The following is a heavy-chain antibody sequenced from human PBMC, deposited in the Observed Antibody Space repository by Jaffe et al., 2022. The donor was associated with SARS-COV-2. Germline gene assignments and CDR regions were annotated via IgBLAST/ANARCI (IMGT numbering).Heavy chain of an antibody. CDR2: ISFDGSEI. Sequence: QVQLVESGGGVVQPGRSLRLSCAASGFTFSSYAMNWVRQAPGQGLEWAAVISFDGSEIHYADSVKGRFIISRDDSQNTLYLQMNSLRAEDTAVYYCAREGPIPEAQNYFDYWGQGTLVTVSS. V-gene: IGHV3-30-3*01. CDR1: GFTFSSYA. CDR3: AREGPIPEAQNYFDY. J-gene: IGHJ4*02.